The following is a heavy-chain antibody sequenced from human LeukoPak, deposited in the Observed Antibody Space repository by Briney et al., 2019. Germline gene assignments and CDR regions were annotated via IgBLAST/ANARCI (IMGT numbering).Heavy chain of an antibody. D-gene: IGHD3-22*01. V-gene: IGHV5-51*01. J-gene: IGHJ4*02. CDR3: ARHDNYYDSSGCPDY. Sequence: KDGESLQISCKGSGSIFTSYWIGWVRQLPGKGLEWMGIIYPGDSDTRYSPSFQGQVTISADKSISTAYLQWSSLKASDTAMYYCARHDNYYDSSGCPDYWGQGTLVTVSS. CDR2: IYPGDSDT. CDR1: GSIFTSYW.